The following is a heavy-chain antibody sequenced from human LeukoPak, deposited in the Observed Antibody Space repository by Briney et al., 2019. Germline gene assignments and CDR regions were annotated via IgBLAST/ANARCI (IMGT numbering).Heavy chain of an antibody. CDR1: GFTFSSYW. D-gene: IGHD2-15*01. Sequence: GGSLRLSCAASGFTFSSYWMSWVRQAPGKGQEWVANIKQDGSEKYYVDSVKGRFTISRDNAKNSLYLQMNSLRAEDTAVYYCARVADCSGGSCYSGVVYFDYWGQGTLVTVSS. CDR2: IKQDGSEK. V-gene: IGHV3-7*01. CDR3: ARVADCSGGSCYSGVVYFDY. J-gene: IGHJ4*02.